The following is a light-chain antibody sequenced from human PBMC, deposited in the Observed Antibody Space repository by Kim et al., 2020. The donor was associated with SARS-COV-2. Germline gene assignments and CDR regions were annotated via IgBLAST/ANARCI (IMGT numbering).Light chain of an antibody. Sequence: SPGERATLSCRASQSVSSNLAWYQQKPGQAPRLLVYGASTRATDIPARFSGSGSGTEFTLTISSLQSEDFAVYYCQHYNKWPPLTFGGGTKVDIK. CDR2: GAS. V-gene: IGKV3-15*01. J-gene: IGKJ4*01. CDR3: QHYNKWPPLT. CDR1: QSVSSN.